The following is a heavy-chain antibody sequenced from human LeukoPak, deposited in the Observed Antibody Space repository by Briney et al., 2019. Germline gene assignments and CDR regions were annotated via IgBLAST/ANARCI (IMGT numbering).Heavy chain of an antibody. D-gene: IGHD3-9*01. J-gene: IGHJ4*02. V-gene: IGHV3-23*01. Sequence: GGSLRLSCGAWGFTFSNYAMRWVREARGEGGEGWSAISDSCGNTYYADFVKGRFTLSRDNSKNTVFLQMNSLRAEDTAVYYCAKWGDYDVLTGYYVSDYWGQGTLVTVSS. CDR1: GFTFSNYA. CDR2: ISDSCGNT. CDR3: AKWGDYDVLTGYYVSDY.